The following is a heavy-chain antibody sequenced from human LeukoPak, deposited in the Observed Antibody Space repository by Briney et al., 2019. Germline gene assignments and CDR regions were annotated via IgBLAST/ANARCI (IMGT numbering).Heavy chain of an antibody. V-gene: IGHV4-59*12. CDR1: GGSISSYY. J-gene: IGHJ3*02. CDR2: IYYSGST. CDR3: AGVINVDAFDI. Sequence: PSETLSLTCTVSGGSISSYYWSWIRQPPGKGLEWIGYIYYSGSTYYNPSLKSRVTISVDTSKNQFSLKLSSVTAADTAVYYCAGVINVDAFDIWGQGTMVTVSS.